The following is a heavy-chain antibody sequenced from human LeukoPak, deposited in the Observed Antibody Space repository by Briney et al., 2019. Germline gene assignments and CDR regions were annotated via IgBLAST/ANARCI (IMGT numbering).Heavy chain of an antibody. CDR3: ARTRSGTYDSSGYFEY. V-gene: IGHV4-59*01. Sequence: SETLSLTCTVSSGSINSYYWNWIRQPPGKGLEWIGRIYSSGSTNYSPSLKSRVTISVDTSKSQFSLKLSSVTAADTAVYYCARTRSGTYDSSGYFEYWGQGTLVTVSS. J-gene: IGHJ4*02. D-gene: IGHD3-22*01. CDR2: IYSSGST. CDR1: SGSINSYY.